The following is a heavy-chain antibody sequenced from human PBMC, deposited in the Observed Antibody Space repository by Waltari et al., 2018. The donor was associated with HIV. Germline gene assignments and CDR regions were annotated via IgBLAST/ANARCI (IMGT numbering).Heavy chain of an antibody. V-gene: IGHV4-31*03. Sequence: QVQLQESGPGLMRPSQTLSLPCNVAGASISSHGYSWSWIRQSPGKGLEWIGYIYHSGSTYYTPSLKSRVSISMDTSKNQFSLNVRSATAADTAVYYCTGSSWVPYYWGQGILVTVSS. CDR3: TGSSWVPYY. J-gene: IGHJ4*02. D-gene: IGHD3-16*01. CDR2: IYHSGST. CDR1: GASISSHGYS.